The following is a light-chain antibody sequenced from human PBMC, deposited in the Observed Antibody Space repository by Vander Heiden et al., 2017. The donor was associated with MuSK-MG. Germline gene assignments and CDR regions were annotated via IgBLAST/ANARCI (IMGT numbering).Light chain of an antibody. J-gene: IGKJ4*01. Sequence: IQMTPSPSSLSASVGDRVTITCRASQDINNYLDWFQQKPGKAPKSLIYGASSLQRGVPSKFSGSGSGTEFTLTISSLQPEDIATYYCQQHKSYPLTFGGGTKVEIK. CDR3: QQHKSYPLT. V-gene: IGKV1-16*02. CDR1: QDINNY. CDR2: GAS.